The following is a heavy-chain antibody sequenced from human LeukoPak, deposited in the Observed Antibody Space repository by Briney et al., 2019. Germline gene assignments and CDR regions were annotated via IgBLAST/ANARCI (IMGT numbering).Heavy chain of an antibody. J-gene: IGHJ4*02. CDR1: GFTFSSYS. Sequence: GGSLRLSCAASGFTFSSYSMNWVRQAPGKGLEWVSSISSSSSYIYYADSVKGRFTISRDNAKNSLYLQMNSLRAEDTAVYYCARGGQFRQVDDIVVVTAGVYWGQGTLVTVSS. CDR3: ARGGQFRQVDDIVVVTAGVY. D-gene: IGHD2-21*02. CDR2: ISSSSSYI. V-gene: IGHV3-21*01.